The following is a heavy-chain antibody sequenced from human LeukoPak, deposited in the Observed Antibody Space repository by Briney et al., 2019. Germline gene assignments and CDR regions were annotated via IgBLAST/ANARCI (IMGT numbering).Heavy chain of an antibody. CDR2: IWYDGSNK. CDR3: AKDRHPAMYYFDY. V-gene: IGHV3-33*06. CDR1: GFTFSSYG. J-gene: IGHJ4*02. Sequence: PGRSLRLSCAASGFTFSSYGMHWVRQAPGKGLEWVAVIWYDGSNKYYADSVKGRFTISRDNSKNTLYLQMNSLRAEDTAVYYCAKDRHPAMYYFDYWGQGTLVTVSS.